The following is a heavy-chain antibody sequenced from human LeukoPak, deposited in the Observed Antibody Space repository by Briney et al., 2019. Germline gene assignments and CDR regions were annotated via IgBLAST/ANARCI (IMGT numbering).Heavy chain of an antibody. CDR1: GFTFSSYC. CDR3: AKDRGSGSTELDY. D-gene: IGHD3-10*01. Sequence: GGSLRLSCAASGFTFSSYCMHWVRQAPGKGLEWVGVISYDGSNRYYADSVKGRFTIARDNSKNTLYLQMNSLRAEDTAVYYCAKDRGSGSTELDYWGQGTLVTVSS. J-gene: IGHJ4*02. CDR2: ISYDGSNR. V-gene: IGHV3-30*18.